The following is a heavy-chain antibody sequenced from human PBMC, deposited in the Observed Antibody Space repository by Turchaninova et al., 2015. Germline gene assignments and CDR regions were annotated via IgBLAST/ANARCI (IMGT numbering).Heavy chain of an antibody. V-gene: IGHV1-46*01. CDR2: IIPSGGTT. CDR1: GYTFPNYF. J-gene: IGHJ3*02. D-gene: IGHD3-3*01. CDR3: ARTFGSAFDI. Sequence: QIQLVPSGAAVQTPRASGTFSCKASGYTFPNYFIHLIQQAPGQGLQWMGVIIPSGGTTSYAQEFQGRVTMTRDTSTSTVYMELSSLRSEDTAVYYCARTFGSAFDIWGLGTMVTVSS.